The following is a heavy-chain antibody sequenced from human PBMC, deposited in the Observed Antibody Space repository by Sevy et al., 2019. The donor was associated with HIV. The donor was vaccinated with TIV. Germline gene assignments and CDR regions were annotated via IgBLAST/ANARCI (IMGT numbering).Heavy chain of an antibody. J-gene: IGHJ4*02. CDR2: ISYDGSNK. CDR1: GFTFSSYA. D-gene: IGHD2-21*02. V-gene: IGHV3-30-3*01. Sequence: GGSLRLSCAASGFTFSSYAMHWVRQAPGKGLEWVAVISYDGSNKYYADSVKGRFTISRDNSKNTVYLQMNSLRPEDTAVYYCARDSGYCGGDCYGPGGYWGQGTLVTVSS. CDR3: ARDSGYCGGDCYGPGGY.